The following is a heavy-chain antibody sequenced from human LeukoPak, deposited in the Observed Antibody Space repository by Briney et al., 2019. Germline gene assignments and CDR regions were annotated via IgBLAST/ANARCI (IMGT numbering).Heavy chain of an antibody. Sequence: ASVKVSCKASGYTFTGYYMHWVRQAPGQGLEWMGWINPNSGGTNYAQKFQGRVTMTRDTSISTAYMELSRLRSDDTAVYYCARVVRSQHPAYVPFGYWGQGTLVTVSS. J-gene: IGHJ4*02. V-gene: IGHV1-2*02. CDR2: INPNSGGT. CDR3: ARVVRSQHPAYVPFGY. D-gene: IGHD3-10*01. CDR1: GYTFTGYY.